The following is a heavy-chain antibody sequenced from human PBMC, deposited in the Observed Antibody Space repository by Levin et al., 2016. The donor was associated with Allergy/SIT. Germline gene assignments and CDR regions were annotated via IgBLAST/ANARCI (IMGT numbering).Heavy chain of an antibody. CDR3: ARSARPRSPYYFDY. Sequence: LSCAVSGGSVSSGGYYWSWIRQPPGKGLEWIGDIYYSGSTNYNSSLQSRVTISVDRSKNQFSLKLSSVTAADTAVYYCARSARPRSPYYFDYWGQGTLVTVSS. J-gene: IGHJ4*02. V-gene: IGHV4-61*08. CDR2: IYYSGST. CDR1: GGSVSSGGYY.